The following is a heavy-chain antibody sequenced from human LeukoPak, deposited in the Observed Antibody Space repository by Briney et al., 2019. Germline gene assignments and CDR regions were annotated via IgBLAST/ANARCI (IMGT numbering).Heavy chain of an antibody. CDR3: ARSLGVTITQYGMDV. D-gene: IGHD5-12*01. CDR1: GGSISSGSYY. V-gene: IGHV4-61*02. Sequence: SETLSLTCTVSGGSISSGSYYWRWIRQPAGKGLEWIGRIYTSGSTNYNPSLKSRVTISVDTSRNQFSLKLSSVTAADTAVYYCARSLGVTITQYGMDVWGQGTTVTVSS. J-gene: IGHJ6*02. CDR2: IYTSGST.